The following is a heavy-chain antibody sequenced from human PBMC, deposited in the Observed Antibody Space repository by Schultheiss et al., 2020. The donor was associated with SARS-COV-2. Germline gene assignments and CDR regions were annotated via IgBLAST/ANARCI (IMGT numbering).Heavy chain of an antibody. CDR1: GFTYSSYA. D-gene: IGHD6-6*01. Sequence: GGSLRLSCAASGFTYSSYAMSWVRQAPGKGLEWVSAISGSGGSTYYADSVKGRFTISRDNSKNTLYLQMNSLRAEDTAVYYCARGYRTSSQFDYWGQGTLVTVSS. V-gene: IGHV3-23*01. J-gene: IGHJ4*02. CDR2: ISGSGGST. CDR3: ARGYRTSSQFDY.